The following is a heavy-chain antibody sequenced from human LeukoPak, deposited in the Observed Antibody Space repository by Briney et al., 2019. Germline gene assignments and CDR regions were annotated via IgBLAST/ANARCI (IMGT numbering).Heavy chain of an antibody. CDR1: GLTFSNVW. Sequence: PGGSLRLSCEVSGLTFSNVWMHWVRQTPGQGLVWVCRINTAGSTVYADPVKGRFTISRANAKNMVYLQMNSLRTEDTAVYYCASFRDTDNWGRGTWSPSLQ. CDR3: ASFRDTDN. J-gene: IGHJ3*01. V-gene: IGHV3-74*01. D-gene: IGHD2-21*01. CDR2: INTAGST.